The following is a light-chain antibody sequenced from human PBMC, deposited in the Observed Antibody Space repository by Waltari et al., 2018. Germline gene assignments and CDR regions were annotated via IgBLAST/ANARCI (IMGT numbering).Light chain of an antibody. CDR1: ALPKQY. CDR2: KER. CDR3: QSADSSGTYQGV. Sequence: SYELTQPPSVSVSPGQTARITCSGDALPKQYAYWYQQKPGQAPVLVIYKERGRPSGIHERFSGSSSGTTVTLTISGVQAEDEADYYCQSADSSGTYQGVFGTGTKVTVL. J-gene: IGLJ1*01. V-gene: IGLV3-25*03.